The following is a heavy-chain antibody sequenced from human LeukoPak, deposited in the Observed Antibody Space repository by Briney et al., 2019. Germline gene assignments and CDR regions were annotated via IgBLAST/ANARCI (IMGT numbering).Heavy chain of an antibody. Sequence: GGSLRLSCAASGFTFSSYEMNWVRQAPGKGLEWVSDISGIGDNTYYSNSVKGRFTMSRDNSKNSLYLQMNSLRVDDTAIYYCAKGGYTYAYGSWGQGTLVTVSS. D-gene: IGHD5-18*01. V-gene: IGHV3-48*03. CDR2: ISGIGDNT. CDR1: GFTFSSYE. J-gene: IGHJ5*02. CDR3: AKGGYTYAYGS.